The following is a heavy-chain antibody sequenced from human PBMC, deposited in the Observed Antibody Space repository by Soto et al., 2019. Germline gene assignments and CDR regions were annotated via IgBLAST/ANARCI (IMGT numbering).Heavy chain of an antibody. J-gene: IGHJ4*02. V-gene: IGHV4-39*01. Sequence: SETLSLTCTVSGGSISSSSYYWGWIRQPPGKGLEWIGSIYYSGSTYYNPSLKSRVTISVDTSKNQFSLKLSSVTAADTAVYYCARQSISRDYGDCGNFDYWGQGTLVTVSS. CDR2: IYYSGST. CDR3: ARQSISRDYGDCGNFDY. D-gene: IGHD4-17*01. CDR1: GGSISSSSYY.